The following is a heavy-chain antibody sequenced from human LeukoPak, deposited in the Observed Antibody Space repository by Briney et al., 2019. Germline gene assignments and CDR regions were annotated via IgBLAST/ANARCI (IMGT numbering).Heavy chain of an antibody. Sequence: ASVKVSCKASGGTFSSYAISWVRQAPGHGLEWMGRIIPIFGTANYAQKFQGRVTITTDESTSTAYMELSSLRSEDTAVYYCALYGSGSYPTYYYYYYMDVWGKGTTVTVSS. V-gene: IGHV1-69*05. D-gene: IGHD3-10*01. CDR3: ALYGSGSYPTYYYYYYMDV. CDR2: IIPIFGTA. CDR1: GGTFSSYA. J-gene: IGHJ6*03.